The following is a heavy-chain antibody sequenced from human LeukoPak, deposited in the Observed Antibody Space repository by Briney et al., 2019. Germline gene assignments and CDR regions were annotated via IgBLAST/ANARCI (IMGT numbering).Heavy chain of an antibody. CDR1: GFNFGDYS. Sequence: SGGSPRLSCEATGFNFGDYSMAWVRQAPGKGLEWVGFIRSKIYGGTAEYAASMKGRFTMSRDDSKSIAYLQMSSLKTEDTAVYYCTREFFDLLTGNFNYFDYWGQGNLVTVSS. J-gene: IGHJ4*02. D-gene: IGHD3-9*01. V-gene: IGHV3-49*04. CDR2: IRSKIYGGTA. CDR3: TREFFDLLTGNFNYFDY.